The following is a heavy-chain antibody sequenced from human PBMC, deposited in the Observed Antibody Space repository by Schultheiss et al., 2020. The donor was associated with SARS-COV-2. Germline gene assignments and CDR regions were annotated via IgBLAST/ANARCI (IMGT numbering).Heavy chain of an antibody. CDR1: GGSISSGGYY. CDR3: ARGLGVYSYYGMDV. CDR2: IYYSGST. V-gene: IGHV4-61*08. D-gene: IGHD5-18*01. Sequence: SETLSLTCTVSGGSISSGGYYWSWIRQPPGKGLEWIGYIYYSGSTNYNPSLKSRVTISVDTSKNQFSLQMRSLTAADTAVYYCARGLGVYSYYGMDVWGQGTTVTGSS. J-gene: IGHJ6*02.